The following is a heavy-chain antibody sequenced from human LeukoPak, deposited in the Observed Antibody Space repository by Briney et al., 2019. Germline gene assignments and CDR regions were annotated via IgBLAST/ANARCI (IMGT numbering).Heavy chain of an antibody. Sequence: TGGSLRLSCAASGFTLRNYGIHWVRQAPGKGLKWVAVMSYDESDQYYGDSVKGRFTISRDTSKNPVYLQMNSLRAEDTAVYYCARDLYNSSFDYWGQGTLVTVSS. CDR2: MSYDESDQ. CDR1: GFTLRNYG. D-gene: IGHD6-13*01. CDR3: ARDLYNSSFDY. V-gene: IGHV3-33*01. J-gene: IGHJ4*02.